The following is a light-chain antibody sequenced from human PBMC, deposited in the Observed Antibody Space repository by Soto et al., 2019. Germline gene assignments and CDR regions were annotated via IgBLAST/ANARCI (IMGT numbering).Light chain of an antibody. J-gene: IGKJ4*01. CDR1: QSVSSNY. CDR2: RAS. Sequence: EIVLTQSPGTLSLSPGERATLSCRASQSVSSNYLAWYQQKPGQAPKVLIYRASSRATGIPDRFSGSGSGTDFTLNISSLEPEDFAVYYCQQYGSSPLTFGGGTKVEIK. V-gene: IGKV3-20*01. CDR3: QQYGSSPLT.